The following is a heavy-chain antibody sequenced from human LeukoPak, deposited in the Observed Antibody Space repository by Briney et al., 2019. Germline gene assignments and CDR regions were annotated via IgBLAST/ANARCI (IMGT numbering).Heavy chain of an antibody. J-gene: IGHJ4*02. D-gene: IGHD3-22*01. CDR2: IYPGDSDT. V-gene: IGHV5-51*01. CDR3: ARIYYDSSGYYQGSFDY. CDR1: GYSFTSYW. Sequence: GESLKISCKGSGYSFTSYWIGWVRQMPGKGLEWMGIIYPGDSDTRYSPSFQGQVTISADKSISTAYLQWSSLKASDTAMYYCARIYYDSSGYYQGSFDYWGQGTLVTVSS.